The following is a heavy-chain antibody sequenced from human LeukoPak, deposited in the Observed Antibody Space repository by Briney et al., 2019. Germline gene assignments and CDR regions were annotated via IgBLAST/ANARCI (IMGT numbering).Heavy chain of an antibody. V-gene: IGHV3-66*01. J-gene: IGHJ4*02. CDR1: GGSISSSNW. CDR3: ARDSNTRN. CDR2: IYSDGRT. D-gene: IGHD1-26*01. Sequence: ETLSLTCAVSGGSISSSNWWSWVRQAPGKGLEWVSVIYSDGRTYYADSVKGRFTISRDDSKNTVYLQMNGLRAEDTAVYYCARDSNTRNWGQGTLVTVSS.